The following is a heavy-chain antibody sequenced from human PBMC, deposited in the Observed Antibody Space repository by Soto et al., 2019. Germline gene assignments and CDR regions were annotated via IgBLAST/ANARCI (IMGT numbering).Heavy chain of an antibody. Sequence: GASVKVSCKASGGTFSSYAISWVRQAPGQGLEWMGGIIPIFGTANYAQKFQGRVTITADESTSTAYMELSSLRSEDTAVYYCARGRIRYYYDSSGYYGFDYWGQGTLVTVSS. J-gene: IGHJ4*02. CDR1: GGTFSSYA. CDR2: IIPIFGTA. CDR3: ARGRIRYYYDSSGYYGFDY. D-gene: IGHD3-22*01. V-gene: IGHV1-69*13.